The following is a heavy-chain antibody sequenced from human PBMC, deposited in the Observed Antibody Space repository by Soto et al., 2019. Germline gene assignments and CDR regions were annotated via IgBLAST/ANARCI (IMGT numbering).Heavy chain of an antibody. D-gene: IGHD6-13*01. CDR3: ARSRGSSWYGRWDNWFDP. J-gene: IGHJ5*02. V-gene: IGHV4-34*01. Sequence: SETLSLTCAVYGGSFSGYYWSWIRQPPGKGLEWIGEINHSGSTNYNPSLKSRVTISVDTSKNQFSLKLSSVTAADTAVYYCARSRGSSWYGRWDNWFDPWGQGTLVTVSS. CDR2: INHSGST. CDR1: GGSFSGYY.